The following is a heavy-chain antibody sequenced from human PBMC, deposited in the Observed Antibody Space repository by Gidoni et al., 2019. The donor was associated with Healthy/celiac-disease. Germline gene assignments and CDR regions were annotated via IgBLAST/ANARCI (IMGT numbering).Heavy chain of an antibody. CDR1: GGSVSSGSYY. J-gene: IGHJ2*01. CDR3: ARGHYGDYLAGGWYFDL. V-gene: IGHV4-61*01. Sequence: QVQLQESGPGLVKPSETLSLTCTVSGGSVSSGSYYWSWIRQPPGKGLEWIGYIYYSGSTNYNPSLKSRVTISVDTSKNQFSLKLSSVTAADTAVYYCARGHYGDYLAGGWYFDLWGRGTLVTVSS. CDR2: IYYSGST. D-gene: IGHD4-17*01.